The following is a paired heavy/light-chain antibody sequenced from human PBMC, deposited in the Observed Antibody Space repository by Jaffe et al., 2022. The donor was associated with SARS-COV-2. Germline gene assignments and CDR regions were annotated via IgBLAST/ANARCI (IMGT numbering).Light chain of an antibody. CDR2: AAS. CDR1: QGISTS. Sequence: DIQMTQSPSSLSASVGDRVTITCRASQGISTSLAWFQQKPGKAPKSLIYAASSLQSGVPSKFSGSGSGTDFTLTISSLQPEDFATYYCQQYKSYPITFGPGTKVDIK. V-gene: IGKV1-16*02. J-gene: IGKJ3*01. CDR3: QQYKSYPIT.
Heavy chain of an antibody. CDR3: GRDLRVPGGTTTDY. CDR1: GFTFSDHY. J-gene: IGHJ4*02. CDR2: SRDKGNTYTT. Sequence: EVQLVESGGGLVQPGGSLRLSCAASGFTFSDHYMDWVRQAPGKGLEWVGRSRDKGNTYTTEYAASVRGRFTISRDDSKNSVYLQMSSLKTEDTAMYYCGRDLRVPGGTTTDYWGQGALVIVSS. D-gene: IGHD1-26*01. V-gene: IGHV3-72*01.